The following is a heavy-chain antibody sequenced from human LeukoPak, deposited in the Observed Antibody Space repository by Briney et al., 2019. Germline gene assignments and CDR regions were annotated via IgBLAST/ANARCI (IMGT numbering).Heavy chain of an antibody. J-gene: IGHJ4*02. V-gene: IGHV3-23*01. D-gene: IGHD3-10*01. CDR2: ISGSGGST. Sequence: PGGSLRLSCAASGFTFSSYSMNWVRQAPGKGLEWVSAISGSGGSTYYADSVKGRFTISRDNSKNTLYLQMNSLRAEDTAVYYCAKDRALLWFGELSWGQGTLVTVSS. CDR1: GFTFSSYS. CDR3: AKDRALLWFGELS.